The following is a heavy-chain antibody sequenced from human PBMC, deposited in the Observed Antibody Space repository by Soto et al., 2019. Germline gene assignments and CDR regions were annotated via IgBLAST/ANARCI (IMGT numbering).Heavy chain of an antibody. Sequence: ASVNVSCKASGYTFTGYYMHWVRQAPGQGLEWMGWINPNSGGTNYAQKFQGRVTITRDTSISTAYMELSRLKSDDTAVYYCARPGDNDALDIWGQGTMVPVSS. CDR1: GYTFTGYY. V-gene: IGHV1-2*02. CDR2: INPNSGGT. CDR3: ARPGDNDALDI. J-gene: IGHJ3*02.